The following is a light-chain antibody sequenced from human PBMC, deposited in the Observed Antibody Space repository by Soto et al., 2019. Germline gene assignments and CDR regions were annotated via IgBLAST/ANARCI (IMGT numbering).Light chain of an antibody. Sequence: QSVLTQPASVSGSPGQSITISCTGTSIDVGSYNLVSWYQQHPGKAPKLMIYEVSKRPSGVSNRFSGSKSGNTASLTISGLQAEDEADYYCCSYAGSSTFFFGTGTKVTVL. J-gene: IGLJ1*01. V-gene: IGLV2-23*02. CDR1: SIDVGSYNL. CDR3: CSYAGSSTFF. CDR2: EVS.